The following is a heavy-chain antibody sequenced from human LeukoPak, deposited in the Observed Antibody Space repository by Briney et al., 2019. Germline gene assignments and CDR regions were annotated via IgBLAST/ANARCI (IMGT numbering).Heavy chain of an antibody. D-gene: IGHD1-1*01. J-gene: IGHJ4*02. V-gene: IGHV4-34*01. CDR1: GVSFSGYY. Sequence: KASETLSLTCAVYGVSFSGYYWSWIRQPPGKGLEWIGEINHSGSTTYNPSLKSRVSISVDTSKNQFSLKLSSVTAADTAVYYCARGKGRDKRRNGPRGAFDYWGQGTLVTVSS. CDR3: ARGKGRDKRRNGPRGAFDY. CDR2: INHSGST.